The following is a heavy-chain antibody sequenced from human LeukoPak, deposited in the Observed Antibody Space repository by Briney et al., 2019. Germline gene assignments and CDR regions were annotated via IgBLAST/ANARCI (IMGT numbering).Heavy chain of an antibody. Sequence: TETLSLTCAVYGGSFSGYYCSWIRQPPGKGLEWIGEINQSGSTNYNPSLKSRVTISVDTSKNQFSLRLSSVTAADTAVYYCARGPRRGYSYGQHYYFDYRGQGTLVTVSS. CDR3: ARGPRRGYSYGQHYYFDY. CDR2: INQSGST. J-gene: IGHJ4*02. D-gene: IGHD5-18*01. V-gene: IGHV4-34*01. CDR1: GGSFSGYY.